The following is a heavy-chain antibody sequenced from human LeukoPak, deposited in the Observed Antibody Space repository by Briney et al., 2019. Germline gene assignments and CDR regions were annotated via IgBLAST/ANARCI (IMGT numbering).Heavy chain of an antibody. CDR2: VNPKTGGT. V-gene: IGHV1-2*02. CDR1: GYSFTGYH. D-gene: IGHD3-3*01. J-gene: IGHJ3*01. CDR3: AREFSSKLEWLAYVTGDDAFDV. Sequence: GASVKVSCKAFGYSFTGYHQHWVRQAPRQGLEWMGWVNPKTGGTNYARKFQGRVTMTRDTSINTVNMELSRLTSDDTAVYYCAREFSSKLEWLAYVTGDDAFDVWGQGTMITVS.